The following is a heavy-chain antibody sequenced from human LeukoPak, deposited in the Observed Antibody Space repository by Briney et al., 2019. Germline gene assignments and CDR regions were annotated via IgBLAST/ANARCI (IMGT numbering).Heavy chain of an antibody. Sequence: GGSLRLSCAASGFTFSSYWMNWVRQAPGKGLEWVANINGDGRDKNYVGSVRGRFTISRDNADNALYLQMNSLRADDTALYYCARGVDSAIDWWGQGTLVTVSS. CDR2: INGDGRDK. V-gene: IGHV3-7*01. D-gene: IGHD3-9*01. CDR1: GFTFSSYW. J-gene: IGHJ4*02. CDR3: ARGVDSAIDW.